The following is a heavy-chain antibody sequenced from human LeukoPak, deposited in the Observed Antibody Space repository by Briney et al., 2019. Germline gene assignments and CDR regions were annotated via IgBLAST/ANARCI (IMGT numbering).Heavy chain of an antibody. CDR1: GDSISSTSYY. Sequence: SETLSLTCTVSGDSISSTSYYWDWIRQPPGKGLEWIGSIYNSGATYYNPSLKSRVTISVDTSKNQFSLKVSSVTAADTAVYYCASRVYGLGSFNYWGQGTLVTVSS. CDR3: ASRVYGLGSFNY. D-gene: IGHD3-10*01. V-gene: IGHV4-39*01. CDR2: IYNSGAT. J-gene: IGHJ4*01.